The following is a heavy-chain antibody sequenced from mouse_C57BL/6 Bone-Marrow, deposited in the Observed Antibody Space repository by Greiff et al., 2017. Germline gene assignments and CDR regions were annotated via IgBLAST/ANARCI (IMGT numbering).Heavy chain of an antibody. V-gene: IGHV1-54*01. CDR3: ARDHYYGSRSWFAY. D-gene: IGHD1-1*01. CDR2: INPGSGGT. Sequence: VQLQQSGAELVRPGTSVTVSCKASGYAFTNYLIEWVKLRPGQGLEWIGVINPGSGGTNYNEKFKGKATLTADKSSSTAYMQLSSLTSEDSAVYFCARDHYYGSRSWFAYWGQGTLVTVSA. J-gene: IGHJ3*01. CDR1: GYAFTNYL.